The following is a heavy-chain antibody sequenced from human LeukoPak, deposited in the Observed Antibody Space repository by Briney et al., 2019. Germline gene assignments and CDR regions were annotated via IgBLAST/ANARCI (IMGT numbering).Heavy chain of an antibody. V-gene: IGHV1-2*02. D-gene: IGHD3-3*01. CDR3: ASISEVWSGYYTVHHDY. Sequence: ASVKVSCKTSGYTFTDYYMHWVLQAPGQGLEWMGRINPNSGDTNYAQRFLGRVTMTRDTSVSTAYMELSSLTSDDTAVYYCASISEVWSGYYTVHHDYWGQGILVTVSS. J-gene: IGHJ4*02. CDR1: GYTFTDYY. CDR2: INPNSGDT.